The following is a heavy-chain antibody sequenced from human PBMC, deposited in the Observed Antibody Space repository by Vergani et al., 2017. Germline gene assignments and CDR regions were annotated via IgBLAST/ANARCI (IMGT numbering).Heavy chain of an antibody. J-gene: IGHJ3*02. CDR1: GGNFSSYT. D-gene: IGHD3-22*01. Sequence: QVQLVQSGAEVKKPGSSVKVSCKASGGNFSSYTISWVRQAPGQGLEWMGRIIPILGIANYAQKFQGRVTITADKSTSTAYMELSSLRSEDTAVYYCASGYYDSSATDAFDIWGQGTMVTVSS. CDR2: IIPILGIA. CDR3: ASGYYDSSATDAFDI. V-gene: IGHV1-69*02.